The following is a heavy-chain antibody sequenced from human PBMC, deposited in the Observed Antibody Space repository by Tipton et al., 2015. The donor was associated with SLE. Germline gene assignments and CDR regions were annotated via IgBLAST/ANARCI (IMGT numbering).Heavy chain of an antibody. CDR3: AKSGSSHYYFYYMDV. D-gene: IGHD6-6*01. Sequence: LRLSCIVSGGSISSVNYHWTWIRQPAGKGLEWIGRIYTSGSTNYNPSLKSRVTMSVDTAKNQFSLKLSSVTAADTAVYYCAKSGSSHYYFYYMDVWGKGTTVTVSS. CDR2: IYTSGST. V-gene: IGHV4-61*02. J-gene: IGHJ6*03. CDR1: GGSISSVNYH.